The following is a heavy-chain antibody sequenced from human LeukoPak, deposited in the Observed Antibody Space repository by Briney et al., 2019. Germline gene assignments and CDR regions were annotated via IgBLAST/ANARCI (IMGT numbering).Heavy chain of an antibody. V-gene: IGHV4-61*10. D-gene: IGHD3-10*01. CDR1: GGSISSGSYY. Sequence: PSETLSLTCTVSGGSISSGSYYWSWIRQPAGKGLEWIGYIYYSGSTNYNPSLKSRVTISVDTSKSQFSLKLTSVTAADTAVYFCARGGYYGSGNDFRFDPWGQGTLVTVSS. J-gene: IGHJ5*02. CDR2: IYYSGST. CDR3: ARGGYYGSGNDFRFDP.